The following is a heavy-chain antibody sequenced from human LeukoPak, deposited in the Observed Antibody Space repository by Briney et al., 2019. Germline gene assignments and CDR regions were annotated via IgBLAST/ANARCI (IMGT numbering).Heavy chain of an antibody. CDR3: ARGYGSGKFEY. Sequence: ASVNVSCKASGYTFTNYGISWVRQAPGQGREWMGWISAYNGNTNYAQKLQGRVTMTTDTPTSTAYMELRSLRSDDTAVYYCARGYGSGKFEYWGQGTLVTVSS. D-gene: IGHD3-3*01. J-gene: IGHJ4*02. CDR2: ISAYNGNT. V-gene: IGHV1-18*01. CDR1: GYTFTNYG.